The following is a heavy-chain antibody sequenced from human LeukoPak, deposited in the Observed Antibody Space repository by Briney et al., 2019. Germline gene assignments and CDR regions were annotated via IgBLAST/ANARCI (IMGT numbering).Heavy chain of an antibody. D-gene: IGHD7-27*01. CDR3: ARVKLGRGGGFDY. Sequence: GASGKVSCKPSGYTFTSYGISWVRQAAGQGLEWRGWISAYNGNTNCAQKLQGRVTMTTDTSTSTAYMELRSLRSDDTAVYYCARVKLGRGGGFDYWGQGTLVTVSS. CDR2: ISAYNGNT. J-gene: IGHJ4*02. CDR1: GYTFTSYG. V-gene: IGHV1-18*04.